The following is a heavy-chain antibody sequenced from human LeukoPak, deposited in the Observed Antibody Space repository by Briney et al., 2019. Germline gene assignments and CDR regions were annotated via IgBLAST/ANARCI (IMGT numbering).Heavy chain of an antibody. CDR1: GYSISSGYY. CDR2: INHSGST. Sequence: KSSETLSLTCGVSGYSISSGYYWGWIRQPPGKGLEWIGEINHSGSTNYNPSLKSRVTISVDTSKNQFSLKLSSVTAADTAVYYCARRWIQLWLVHDYWGQGTLVTVSS. V-gene: IGHV4-38-2*01. J-gene: IGHJ4*02. CDR3: ARRWIQLWLVHDY. D-gene: IGHD5-18*01.